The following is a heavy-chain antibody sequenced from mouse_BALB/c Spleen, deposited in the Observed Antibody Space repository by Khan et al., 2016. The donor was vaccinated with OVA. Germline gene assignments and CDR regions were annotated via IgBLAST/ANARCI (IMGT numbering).Heavy chain of an antibody. D-gene: IGHD2-14*01. CDR3: ARGGYDVRMSYCMDY. CDR2: ISCYNGGP. J-gene: IGHJ4*01. Sequence: LVKTGASVKISCKASGYSFTGYYIHWVKQSHGKSLEWSGYISCYNGGPNYNQKFTGKARFTVDPSSRTAYRQFNSLTSEDSAVYFCARGGYDVRMSYCMDYWGQGTSVTVSS. V-gene: IGHV1S34*01. CDR1: GYSFTGYY.